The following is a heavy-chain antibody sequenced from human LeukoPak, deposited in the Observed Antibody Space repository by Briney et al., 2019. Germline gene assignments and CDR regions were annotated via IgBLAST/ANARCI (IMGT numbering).Heavy chain of an antibody. CDR2: ISGSGGST. CDR1: GFTFSSYG. D-gene: IGHD6-19*01. CDR3: AKSAGIAVAGTTYY. V-gene: IGHV3-23*01. Sequence: GGSLRLSCAASGFTFSSYGMSWVRQAPGKGLEGVSAISGSGGSTYYADSVKGRFTISRDNSKNTLYLQMNSLRAEDTAVYYCAKSAGIAVAGTTYYWGQGALVTVSS. J-gene: IGHJ4*02.